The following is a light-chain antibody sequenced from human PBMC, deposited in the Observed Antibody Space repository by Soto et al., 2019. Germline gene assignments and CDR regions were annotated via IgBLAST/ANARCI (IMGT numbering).Light chain of an antibody. V-gene: IGLV1-44*01. CDR1: SSNIGTNT. J-gene: IGLJ1*01. CDR3: AAWDDSLDGFYV. CDR2: NNN. Sequence: QSVLTQPPSASGTPGQRVTIYCSGSSSNIGTNTVNWYLQLPGTAPKLLMYNNNQRPSGVPERFSGSKSGTSASLAIGGLQSEDEADYYCAAWDDSLDGFYVFGSGTKVTVL.